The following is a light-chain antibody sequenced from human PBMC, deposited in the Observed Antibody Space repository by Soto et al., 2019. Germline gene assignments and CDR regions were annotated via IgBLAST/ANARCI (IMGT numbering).Light chain of an antibody. Sequence: EIVSTQFPATLSLSPGDGATLSCRASQSVSSYLAWYQQKRGQAPRLLIYDSSNRATGIPARFSGSGSGTDFTLTISGLEPEDFAVYYCQQYGSSGTFGQGTKV. CDR1: QSVSSY. J-gene: IGKJ1*01. CDR2: DSS. V-gene: IGKV3-11*01. CDR3: QQYGSSGT.